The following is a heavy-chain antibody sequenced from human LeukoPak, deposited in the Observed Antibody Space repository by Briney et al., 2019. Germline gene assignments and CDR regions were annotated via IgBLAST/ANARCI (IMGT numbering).Heavy chain of an antibody. Sequence: GGSLRLSCAASGFTFSSYAMSWVRQAPGKGLEWVSAISGSGGSTYYADSVKGRFTISRDNSKNTLYLQMNSLRAEDTAVYYCAKDTWDIVVVPAAIRYWGQGTLVAVSS. CDR3: AKDTWDIVVVPAAIRY. CDR1: GFTFSSYA. J-gene: IGHJ4*02. D-gene: IGHD2-2*01. CDR2: ISGSGGST. V-gene: IGHV3-23*01.